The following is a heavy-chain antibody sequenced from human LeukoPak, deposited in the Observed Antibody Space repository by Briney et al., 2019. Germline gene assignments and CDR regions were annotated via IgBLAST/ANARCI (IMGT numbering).Heavy chain of an antibody. CDR3: AKGPSRNIAAVGTDY. Sequence: PGRSLRLSCAGSGFTFSNYAMTWVRQAPGKGLEWVSAISGSGGSTYYADSVKGRFTISRDNSKNTLYLQMNSLRAEDTAVYYCAKGPSRNIAAVGTDYWGQGTLVTVSS. J-gene: IGHJ4*02. CDR1: GFTFSNYA. D-gene: IGHD6-13*01. V-gene: IGHV3-23*01. CDR2: ISGSGGST.